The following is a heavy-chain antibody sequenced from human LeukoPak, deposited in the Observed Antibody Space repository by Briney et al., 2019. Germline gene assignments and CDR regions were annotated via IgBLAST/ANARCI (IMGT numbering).Heavy chain of an antibody. CDR2: ISSSSSTI. Sequence: GGSLRLSCAASGFTFSSYAMSWVRQAPGKGLEWVSYISSSSSTIYYADSVKGRFTISRDNAKNSLYLQMNSLRAEDTAVYYCARAIGYCSGGSCFDAFDIWGQGTMVTVSS. J-gene: IGHJ3*02. CDR1: GFTFSSYA. D-gene: IGHD2-15*01. CDR3: ARAIGYCSGGSCFDAFDI. V-gene: IGHV3-48*01.